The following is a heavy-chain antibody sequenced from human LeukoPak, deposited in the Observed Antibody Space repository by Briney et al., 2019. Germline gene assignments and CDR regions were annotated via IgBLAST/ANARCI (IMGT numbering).Heavy chain of an antibody. CDR3: ASESYSSSWPRGGNWFDP. D-gene: IGHD6-13*01. J-gene: IGHJ5*02. CDR1: GFTFSDYY. CDR2: ISSSGSTI. Sequence: GGSLRLSCAASGFTFSDYYMSWIRQAPGKGLEWVSYISSSGSTIYYADSVKGRFTISRDNAKNLLYLQMNSLRAEDTAVYYCASESYSSSWPRGGNWFDPWGQGTLVTVSS. V-gene: IGHV3-11*04.